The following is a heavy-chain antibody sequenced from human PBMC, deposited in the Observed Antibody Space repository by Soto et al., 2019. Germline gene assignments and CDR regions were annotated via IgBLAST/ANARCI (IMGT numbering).Heavy chain of an antibody. Sequence: SVKVSCKASGGTFSSYAISWVRQAPGQGLEWMGGIIPIFGTANYAQKFPGRVTITADESTSTAYMELSSLRSEDTAVYYCAHAYKDIVVSRTWFDPWGQGTLVPVFS. CDR1: GGTFSSYA. CDR3: AHAYKDIVVSRTWFDP. CDR2: IIPIFGTA. J-gene: IGHJ5*02. D-gene: IGHD2-15*01. V-gene: IGHV1-69*13.